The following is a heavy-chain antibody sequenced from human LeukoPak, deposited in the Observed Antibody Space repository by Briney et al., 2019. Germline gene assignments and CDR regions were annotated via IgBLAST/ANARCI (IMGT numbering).Heavy chain of an antibody. CDR1: GFTFSTKS. D-gene: IGHD2-2*01. J-gene: IGHJ4*02. Sequence: GGSLRLSCAVSGFTFSTKSMNWVRQAPGQGLEWVSYISSSGSSIYYADSVKGRFTISRDNAKNSLDLQMNSLRAEDTAVYYCARKYCSSTSCLFDCWGQGTLVSVSS. CDR2: ISSSGSSI. V-gene: IGHV3-48*04. CDR3: ARKYCSSTSCLFDC.